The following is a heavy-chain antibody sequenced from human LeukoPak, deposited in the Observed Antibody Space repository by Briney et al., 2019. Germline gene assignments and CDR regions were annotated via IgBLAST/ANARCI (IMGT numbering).Heavy chain of an antibody. CDR1: GFPFSDFS. V-gene: IGHV3-23*01. D-gene: IGHD2-8*01. Sequence: GGSLRPSCATSGFPFSDFSISWVRQAPGKGREWISTTNSGGTSTYYAESVKGRFTISRDNSKNTLYLQMSSLRVEDTAVYYCAKQSYARSLGEGGPGTLVSVSS. CDR3: AKQSYARSLGE. J-gene: IGHJ4*02. CDR2: TNSGGTST.